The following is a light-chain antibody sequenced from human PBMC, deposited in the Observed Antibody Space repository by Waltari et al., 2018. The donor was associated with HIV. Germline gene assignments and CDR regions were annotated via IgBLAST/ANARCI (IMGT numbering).Light chain of an antibody. CDR1: ALPKQY. J-gene: IGLJ3*02. CDR2: KDS. CDR3: QSADSSGTYLWV. Sequence: SYELTQPPSVSVSPGQTARITCSGDALPKQYAYWYQQKPGQAPVLVRFKDSERPSGIPERFSGSSSGKTVTLTISGVQAEDEADYYCQSADSSGTYLWVFGGGTKLTVL. V-gene: IGLV3-25*03.